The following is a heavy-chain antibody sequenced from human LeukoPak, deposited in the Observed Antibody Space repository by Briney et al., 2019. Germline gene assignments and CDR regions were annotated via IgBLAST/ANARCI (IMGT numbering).Heavy chain of an antibody. Sequence: SETLSLTCTVSAGSISSYYWTWIRQPPGKGLEWIGHIYYSGSTNYNPSLKSRVAISLDTSKNQFSLKLSSVTAADTAVYYCAKGSSSSRPYYFDYWGQGTLVTVSS. CDR3: AKGSSSSRPYYFDY. V-gene: IGHV4-59*01. D-gene: IGHD6-13*01. CDR1: AGSISSYY. J-gene: IGHJ4*02. CDR2: IYYSGST.